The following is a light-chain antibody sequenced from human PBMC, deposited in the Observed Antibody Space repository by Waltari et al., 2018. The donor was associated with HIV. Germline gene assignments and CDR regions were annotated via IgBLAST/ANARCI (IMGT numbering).Light chain of an antibody. CDR3: QLYEASPPMYT. V-gene: IGKV3-20*01. CDR1: QTINSNY. CDR2: DSS. J-gene: IGKJ2*01. Sequence: EPVLTQSPGTLSLSSGERATLPCRASQTINSNYLAWYQHKPGLPPRLLIYDSSTRAAGIPDRFSGGGSGTDFTLTISRLEPEDFAMYFCQLYEASPPMYTFGQGTRLEV.